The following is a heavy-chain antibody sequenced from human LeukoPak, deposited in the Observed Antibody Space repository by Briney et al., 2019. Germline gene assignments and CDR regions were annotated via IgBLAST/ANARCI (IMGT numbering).Heavy chain of an antibody. CDR1: GFIFSSYS. Sequence: GGSLRLSCAASGFIFSSYSMNWVRQAPGKGLEWVSYISSSSSTIYYADSVKGRFTISRDNAKNSLYLQMNSLRAEDTAVYYCARAIWFGDFDYWGQGTLVTVSS. CDR2: ISSSSSTI. D-gene: IGHD3-10*01. J-gene: IGHJ4*02. V-gene: IGHV3-48*01. CDR3: ARAIWFGDFDY.